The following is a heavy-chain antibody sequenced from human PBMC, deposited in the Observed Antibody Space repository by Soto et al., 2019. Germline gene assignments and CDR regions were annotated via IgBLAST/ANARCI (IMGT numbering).Heavy chain of an antibody. CDR2: IYTSGST. J-gene: IGHJ5*02. V-gene: IGHV4-4*07. D-gene: IGHD4-17*01. CDR1: GGSISSYY. CDR3: ARSKTVTTFNWFDP. Sequence: QVQLQESGPGLVKPSETLSLTCTVSGGSISSYYWSWIRQPAGKGLEWIGRIYTSGSTNYNPSLESRVTMSVDTSKNQFSLKLSSVTAADTAVYYCARSKTVTTFNWFDPWGQGTLVTVSS.